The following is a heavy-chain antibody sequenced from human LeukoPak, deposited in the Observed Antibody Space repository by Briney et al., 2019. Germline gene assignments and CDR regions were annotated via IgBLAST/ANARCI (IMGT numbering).Heavy chain of an antibody. CDR3: ARDLGSSSGY. V-gene: IGHV3-21*01. CDR1: GFTLSSYS. Sequence: GGSLRLSCAASGFTLSSYSMDWVRQAPGEGLEWVSSISSSSYIYYADSVKGRFTISRDNAKNSLYLQMNSLRAEDTAMFYCARDLGSSSGYWGQGTLVTVSS. J-gene: IGHJ4*02. CDR2: ISSSSYI. D-gene: IGHD6-6*01.